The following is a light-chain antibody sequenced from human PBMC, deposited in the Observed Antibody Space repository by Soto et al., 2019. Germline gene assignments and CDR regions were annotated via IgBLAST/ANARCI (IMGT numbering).Light chain of an antibody. CDR3: ISYASINTYV. J-gene: IGLJ1*01. CDR2: DVT. Sequence: QSALTQPASVSGSPGQSITISCTGTSSDVGGYDYVSWYQQHPGKAPKLMIYDVTNRPSGVSNRFSGSKSGNTASLTISGLQAEDEADYYCISYASINTYVFGTGTKASVL. V-gene: IGLV2-14*01. CDR1: SSDVGGYDY.